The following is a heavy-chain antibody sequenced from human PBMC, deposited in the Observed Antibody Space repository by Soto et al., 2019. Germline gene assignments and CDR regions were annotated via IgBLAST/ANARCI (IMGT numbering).Heavy chain of an antibody. D-gene: IGHD3-10*01. CDR3: ANFGWFGEIPVDFDY. V-gene: IGHV3-30*18. Sequence: GGSLRLSCAASGFTFSSYGMHWVRQAPGKGLEWVAVISYDGSNKYYADSVKGRFTISRDNSKNTLYLQMNSLRAEDTAVYYCANFGWFGEIPVDFDYWGQGTLVTVSS. CDR1: GFTFSSYG. J-gene: IGHJ4*02. CDR2: ISYDGSNK.